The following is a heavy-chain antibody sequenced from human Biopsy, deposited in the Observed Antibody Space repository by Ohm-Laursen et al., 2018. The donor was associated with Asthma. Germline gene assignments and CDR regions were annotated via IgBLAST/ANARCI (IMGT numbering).Heavy chain of an antibody. Sequence: SLRLSCAASGFAVSRDYMFWVRQAPGKGLEWVSVIYSGGTSHTADSVRGRFTIPRDYSKNTLYLQMHSLRAEDKAVYYCARGDSSNWSHYYFDYWGQGTLVTVSS. CDR2: IYSGGTS. CDR3: ARGDSSNWSHYYFDY. D-gene: IGHD3-22*01. CDR1: GFAVSRDY. V-gene: IGHV3-53*01. J-gene: IGHJ4*02.